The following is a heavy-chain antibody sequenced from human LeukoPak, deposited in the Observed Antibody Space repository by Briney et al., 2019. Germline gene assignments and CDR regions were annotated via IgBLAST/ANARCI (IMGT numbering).Heavy chain of an antibody. D-gene: IGHD4-17*01. J-gene: IGHJ4*02. CDR2: ISSSSSYI. Sequence: GGSLRLSCAASGFTFSSYSMNWVRQAPGKGLEWVSSISSSSSYIYYADSVKGRFTISRDNAKTSLYLQMNSLRAEDTAVYYCARELLNGDYERPFDYWGQGTLVTVSS. CDR1: GFTFSSYS. CDR3: ARELLNGDYERPFDY. V-gene: IGHV3-21*01.